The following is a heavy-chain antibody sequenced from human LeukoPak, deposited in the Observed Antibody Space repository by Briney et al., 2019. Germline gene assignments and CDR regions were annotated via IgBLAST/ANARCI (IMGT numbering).Heavy chain of an antibody. D-gene: IGHD2-15*01. CDR3: ARDGCSGGSCYSRGAFDY. J-gene: IGHJ4*02. V-gene: IGHV1-69*04. CDR2: IIPILGIA. Sequence: GASVKVSCKASGGTFSSYAISWVRQAPGQGLEWMGRIIPILGIANYAQKFQGRVTITADKSTSTAYMELSSLRSEDTAVYYCARDGCSGGSCYSRGAFDYWGQGTLVTVSS. CDR1: GGTFSSYA.